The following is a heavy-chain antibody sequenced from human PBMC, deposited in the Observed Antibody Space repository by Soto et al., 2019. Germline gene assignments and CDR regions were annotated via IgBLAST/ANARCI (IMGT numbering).Heavy chain of an antibody. CDR2: IYYSGST. V-gene: IGHV4-59*01. J-gene: IGHJ4*02. Sequence: SETLSLTCTASGGSISSYYWSWIRQPPGKGLEWIGYIYYSGSTNYNPSLKSRVTISVDTSKNQFSLKLSSVTAADTAVYYCARRYGASFDYWGQGTLVSGSS. CDR3: ARRYGASFDY. CDR1: GGSISSYY. D-gene: IGHD4-17*01.